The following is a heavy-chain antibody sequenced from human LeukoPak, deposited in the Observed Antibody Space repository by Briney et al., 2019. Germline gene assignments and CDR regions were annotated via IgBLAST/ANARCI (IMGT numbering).Heavy chain of an antibody. D-gene: IGHD6-19*01. CDR2: IHYSGST. J-gene: IGHJ4*02. Sequence: SETLSLTCTVSGGSISNYYWSWIRQPPGKGLEWIAYIHYSGSTHYNPSLKSRVTISLDTSKNQFSLKLSSVTAADTAVYYCARHSGAGTGFVYWGQGTLVTVSS. V-gene: IGHV4-59*08. CDR1: GGSISNYY. CDR3: ARHSGAGTGFVY.